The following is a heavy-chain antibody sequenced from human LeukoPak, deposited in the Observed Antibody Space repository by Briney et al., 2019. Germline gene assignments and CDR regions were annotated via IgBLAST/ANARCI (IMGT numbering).Heavy chain of an antibody. Sequence: LVKVSCKASGGTFSSYAISWVRQAPGQGLEWMGGIIPIFGTANYAQKFQGRVTITADESTSTAYMELSSLRSEDTAVYYCAREVRFLEWLPERYYYYYGMDVWGQGTTVTVSS. V-gene: IGHV1-69*01. J-gene: IGHJ6*02. D-gene: IGHD3-3*01. CDR1: GGTFSSYA. CDR2: IIPIFGTA. CDR3: AREVRFLEWLPERYYYYYGMDV.